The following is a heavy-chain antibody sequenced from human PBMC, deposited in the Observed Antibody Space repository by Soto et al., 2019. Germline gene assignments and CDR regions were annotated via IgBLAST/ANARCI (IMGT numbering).Heavy chain of an antibody. CDR2: ISGSGGST. CDR1: GLTFSGYA. Sequence: EVQLLESGGGLVQPGGSLRLSCAASGLTFSGYARNWVRQAPGRGLEGVSAISGSGGSTYYADSVKGRFTFSRDNATNALYLQMNSLSAEDMAVYYCATVFRPVPRPDPERYYFEYWGQGTLVTVSS. D-gene: IGHD1-1*01. V-gene: IGHV3-23*01. J-gene: IGHJ4*02. CDR3: ATVFRPVPRPDPERYYFEY.